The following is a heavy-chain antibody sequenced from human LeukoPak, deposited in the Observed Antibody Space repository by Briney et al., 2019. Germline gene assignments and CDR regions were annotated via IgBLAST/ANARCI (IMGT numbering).Heavy chain of an antibody. CDR1: GYTFNRHW. CDR3: ARDNSVGDIAWWFDP. V-gene: IGHV1-46*02. CDR2: ISPTGDTT. Sequence: ASVKVSCKSSGYTFNRHWLHWVGQSPGQGLEWMGVISPTGDTTNYGQKFRGRVTMTRDMSTSTDYMELRGLRSEDTAVYYCARDNSVGDIAWWFDPWGQGTLVIVSS. D-gene: IGHD3-10*01. J-gene: IGHJ5*02.